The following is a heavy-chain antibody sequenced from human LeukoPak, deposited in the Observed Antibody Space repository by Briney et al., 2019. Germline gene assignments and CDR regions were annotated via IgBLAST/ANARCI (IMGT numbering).Heavy chain of an antibody. V-gene: IGHV5-51*01. D-gene: IGHD3-22*01. J-gene: IGHJ3*02. CDR2: IYPGDSEA. CDR1: GYRSTSYW. Sequence: GESLKISCKGSGYRSTSYWIGWVRQMPGKGLELMGIIYPGDSEARYSPSFQGQVTISADNPITTAYLQWSSLKASDTAIYYCARQNYYDNSAYYYAFDIWGQGTRVTVSS. CDR3: ARQNYYDNSAYYYAFDI.